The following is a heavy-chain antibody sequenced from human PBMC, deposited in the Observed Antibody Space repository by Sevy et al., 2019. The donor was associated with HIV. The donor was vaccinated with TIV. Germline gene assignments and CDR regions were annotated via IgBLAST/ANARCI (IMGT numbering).Heavy chain of an antibody. CDR3: ARAGTRRITMVHGADRTNHGRENWFDP. D-gene: IGHD3-10*01. V-gene: IGHV4-61*01. J-gene: IGHJ5*02. CDR2: IYYSGST. Sequence: SETLSLTCTVSGGSVSSGSYYWSWIRQPPGKGLEWIGYIYYSGSTNYNPSLKSRVTISVDTSKNQFSLKLSSVTAADTAVYYCARAGTRRITMVHGADRTNHGRENWFDPWGQGTLVTVSS. CDR1: GGSVSSGSYY.